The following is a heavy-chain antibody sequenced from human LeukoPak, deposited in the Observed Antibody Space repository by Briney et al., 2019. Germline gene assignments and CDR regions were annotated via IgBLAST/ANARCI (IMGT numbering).Heavy chain of an antibody. D-gene: IGHD6-13*01. V-gene: IGHV3-74*01. CDR2: ISGDGRIT. Sequence: GGSLRLSCAASRFTFSNYWMHWVRQGPGKGLVWVSRISGDGRITRNADSVKGRFFISRDNAKNTLYLQMNSLRAEDTAVYYCASPSIAAAGIDYFDYWGQGTLVTVSS. CDR3: ASPSIAAAGIDYFDY. CDR1: RFTFSNYW. J-gene: IGHJ4*02.